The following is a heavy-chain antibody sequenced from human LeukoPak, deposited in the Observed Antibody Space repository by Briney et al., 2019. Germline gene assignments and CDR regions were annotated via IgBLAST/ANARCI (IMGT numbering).Heavy chain of an antibody. CDR3: ATALRGTEPDY. CDR2: FDPEDGET. CDR1: GYTLTELS. V-gene: IGHV1-24*01. Sequence: ASVKVSCKVSGYTLTELSMHWVRQAPGKGLEWMGGFDPEDGETIYAQKFQGRVTMNEDTSTDTAYMELSSLRSEDTAVYYCATALRGTEPDYWGQGTLVTVSS. D-gene: IGHD3/OR15-3a*01. J-gene: IGHJ4*02.